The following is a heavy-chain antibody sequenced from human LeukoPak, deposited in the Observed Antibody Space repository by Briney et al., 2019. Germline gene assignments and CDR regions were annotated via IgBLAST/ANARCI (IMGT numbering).Heavy chain of an antibody. CDR1: GYTFTSYD. Sequence: ASVKVSCKASGYTFTSYDINWVRQATGQGLEWMGWMNPNSGNTGYAQKFQGRVTMTRNTSISTAYMEPSSLRSEDTAVYYCARGLEGLSSGYYWYGLVGYWGQGTLVTVSS. CDR2: MNPNSGNT. CDR3: ARGLEGLSSGYYWYGLVGY. D-gene: IGHD3-22*01. J-gene: IGHJ4*02. V-gene: IGHV1-8*01.